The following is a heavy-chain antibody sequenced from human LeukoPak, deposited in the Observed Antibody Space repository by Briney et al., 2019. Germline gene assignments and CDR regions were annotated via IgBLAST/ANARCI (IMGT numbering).Heavy chain of an antibody. CDR2: ITKKADSYTT. CDR1: GFTFSDHY. Sequence: VGSLRLSCAASGFTFSDHYMDWVRQAPGKGLEWVGRITKKADSYTTVYAASVKGRFTISRDDSKNSLYLQMNSLKTEDTAVYYCARAFYDSGNHLPDYWGQGTLVTVSS. V-gene: IGHV3-72*01. CDR3: ARAFYDSGNHLPDY. D-gene: IGHD3-10*01. J-gene: IGHJ4*02.